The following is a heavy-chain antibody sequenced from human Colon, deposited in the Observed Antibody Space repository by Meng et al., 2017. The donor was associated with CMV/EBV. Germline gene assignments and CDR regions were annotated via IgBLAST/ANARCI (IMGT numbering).Heavy chain of an antibody. CDR3: AKPGYCSSTSCYKGVGLDY. J-gene: IGHJ4*02. V-gene: IGHV3-74*01. CDR1: GFTFRNYW. D-gene: IGHD2-2*03. Sequence: GESLKISCVASGFTFRNYWMNWVRQAPGKGLVWVSHINTDETRTRYAGPVRGRFTISRDNAKNTVYLDMNSLRAEDTAVYYCAKPGYCSSTSCYKGVGLDYWGQGTLVTVSS. CDR2: INTDETRT.